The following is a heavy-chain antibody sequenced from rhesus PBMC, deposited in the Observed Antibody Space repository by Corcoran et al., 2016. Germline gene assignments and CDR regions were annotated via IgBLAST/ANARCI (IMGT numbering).Heavy chain of an antibody. CDR3: ARGTRAYPGWYGAAGLGLGDD. J-gene: IGHJ4*01. D-gene: IGHD6-13*01. CDR1: GFSLSTSAMG. Sequence: QVTLKESGHALVKPTQTLTLTCTFSGFSLSTSAMGVGWIRPPPGKAPEWRASIYWDYDNYYSTSLKSRLTIPKDTSKNQVVLTMTNREPVDTATYYCARGTRAYPGWYGAAGLGLGDDWGQGVLVTVSS. CDR2: IYWDYDN. V-gene: IGHV2S1*01.